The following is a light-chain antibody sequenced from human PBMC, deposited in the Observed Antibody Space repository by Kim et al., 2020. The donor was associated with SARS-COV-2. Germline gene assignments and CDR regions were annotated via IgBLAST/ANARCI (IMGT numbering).Light chain of an antibody. V-gene: IGLV2-14*03. Sequence: GQSITISCTGTSSDIGDYNDGSWYQQCPGKAPKLLIYDVNKRPSGVSIRFSGSKSGNTASLTISRLRAEDEADYYCSSYTSSTTWVFGGGTQLTVL. CDR3: SSYTSSTTWV. CDR2: DVN. J-gene: IGLJ3*02. CDR1: SSDIGDYND.